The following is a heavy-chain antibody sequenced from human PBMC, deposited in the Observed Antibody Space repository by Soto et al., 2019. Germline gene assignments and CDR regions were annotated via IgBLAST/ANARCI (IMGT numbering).Heavy chain of an antibody. CDR2: ISSSSSTI. CDR1: GFTFSTYS. D-gene: IGHD3-22*01. CDR3: ARDPYGLIVVVISKFEN. Sequence: GGSLRLSCAASGFTFSTYSMNWVRQAPGKGLEWVSYISSSSSTIFYTDSVKGRLSISRDKAKDSLYLQMNSLRAEDTALYYCARDPYGLIVVVISKFENWGQGTLVTVSS. J-gene: IGHJ4*02. V-gene: IGHV3-48*01.